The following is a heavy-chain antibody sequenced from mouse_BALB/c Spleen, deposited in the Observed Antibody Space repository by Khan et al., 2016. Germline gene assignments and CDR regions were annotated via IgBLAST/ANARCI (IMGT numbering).Heavy chain of an antibody. CDR2: ITYSGST. CDR3: ARSNRNDFGFDY. CDR1: GDSITSGY. Sequence: EVQLQESGPSLVKPSQTLSLTCSVTGDSITSGYWNWIRKFPGNKLEYMGYITYSGSTHYNPSLKSRISILRDTSKNQYYLQLNSVTTEDKATDYCARSNRNDFGFDYWGQGTLVTVSA. J-gene: IGHJ3*01. D-gene: IGHD2-12*01. V-gene: IGHV3-8*02.